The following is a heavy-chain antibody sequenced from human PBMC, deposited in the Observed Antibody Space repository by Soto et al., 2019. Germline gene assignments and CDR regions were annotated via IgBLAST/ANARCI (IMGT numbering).Heavy chain of an antibody. Sequence: PGGSLRLPCAASGFTFSSCSLTWVPRAPGSGLYWVSPLGGTAGSTYYPNSVKGGFTTASNNSKNTLCLEISSLSVEDTPVYYGAKQASGVGEIDLADYWGQGTLVTVSS. CDR3: AKQASGVGEIDLADY. CDR2: LGGTAGST. D-gene: IGHD1-26*01. CDR1: GFTFSSCS. J-gene: IGHJ4*02. V-gene: IGHV3-23*01.